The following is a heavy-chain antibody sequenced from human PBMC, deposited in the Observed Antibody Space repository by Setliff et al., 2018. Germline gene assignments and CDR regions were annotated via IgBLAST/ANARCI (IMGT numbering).Heavy chain of an antibody. Sequence: PGGSLRLSCAASGFTFSSYAMHWMRQAPGQSLEWMGWINGVNGNTKYSQNFQGRVTFTSDTSANTAFMELSSLRSEDSSMYYCARGQTVGPNSGKDYWGQGTLVTVSS. D-gene: IGHD1-26*01. V-gene: IGHV1-3*01. CDR1: GFTFSSYA. J-gene: IGHJ4*02. CDR3: ARGQTVGPNSGKDY. CDR2: INGVNGNT.